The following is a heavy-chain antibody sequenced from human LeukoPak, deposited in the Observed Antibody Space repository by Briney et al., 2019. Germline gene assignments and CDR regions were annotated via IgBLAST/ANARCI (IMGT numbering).Heavy chain of an antibody. D-gene: IGHD2-15*01. J-gene: IGHJ4*02. Sequence: GGSLRLSCVASGFTFSSSGMNWVRQAPGKGLEWVSYIGISSSTIYYADSVKGRFTISRDNAKNSLYLQMNSLRAEDAAVYYCAKAPVTSCRGAFCYPFDYWGQGTLVTVSS. CDR1: GFTFSSSG. CDR3: AKAPVTSCRGAFCYPFDY. CDR2: IGISSSTI. V-gene: IGHV3-48*01.